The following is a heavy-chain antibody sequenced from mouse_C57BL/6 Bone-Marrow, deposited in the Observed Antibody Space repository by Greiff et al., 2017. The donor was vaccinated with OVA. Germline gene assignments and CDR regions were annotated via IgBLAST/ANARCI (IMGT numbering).Heavy chain of an antibody. D-gene: IGHD1-1*01. CDR1: GYTFTSYW. J-gene: IGHJ2*01. CDR2: IDPSDSYT. Sequence: QVQLQQPGAELVRPGTSVKLSCKASGYTFTSYWMHWVKQRPGQGLEWIGVIDPSDSYTNYNQKFKGKATLTVDTSSNTAYMQLTSLTSEDSAVYYCAKEGYYYGSISGYRDQGTTLTGSS. CDR3: AKEGYYYGSISGY. V-gene: IGHV1-59*01.